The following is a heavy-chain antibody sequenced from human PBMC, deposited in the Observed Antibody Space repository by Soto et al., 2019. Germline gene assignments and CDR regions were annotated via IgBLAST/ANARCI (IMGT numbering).Heavy chain of an antibody. CDR3: ARDVYSSSRYFDY. V-gene: IGHV3-21*01. CDR1: GFTFSSYS. J-gene: IGHJ4*02. CDR2: ISSSSSYI. D-gene: IGHD6-6*01. Sequence: EVQLVESGGGLVKPGGSLRLSCAASGFTFSSYSMNWVRLAPGKGLEWVSSISSSSSYIYYADSVKGRFTISRDNAKNSLYLQMNSLRAEDTAVYYCARDVYSSSRYFDYWGQGTLVTVSS.